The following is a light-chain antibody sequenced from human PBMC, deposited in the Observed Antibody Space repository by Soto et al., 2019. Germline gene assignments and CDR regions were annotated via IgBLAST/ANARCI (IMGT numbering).Light chain of an antibody. J-gene: IGLJ2*01. V-gene: IGLV2-14*03. CDR3: NSYTSSGTLV. CDR2: EVT. Sequence: QSVLTQPASVSGSPGQSITISCTGTSSDVGDYDYVSWYQQHPGKAPKLKIYEVTNRPSGVSNRFSGSKSGNTASLTISGLLPEDEAAYYCNSYTSSGTLVFGGGTKLTVL. CDR1: SSDVGDYDY.